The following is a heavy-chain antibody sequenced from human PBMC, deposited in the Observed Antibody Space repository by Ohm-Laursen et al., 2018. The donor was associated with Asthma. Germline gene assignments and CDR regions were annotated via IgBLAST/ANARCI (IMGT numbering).Heavy chain of an antibody. CDR2: IYYSGST. Sequence: SETLSLTCSVSGGSISSGGYYWSWIRQHPGKGLEWIGYIYYSGSTYYNPSLKSRVTISVDTSKNQFSLKLSSVTAADTAVYYCARARETHASHWFDPWGQGTLVTVSS. CDR3: ARARETHASHWFDP. CDR1: GGSISSGGYY. J-gene: IGHJ5*02. D-gene: IGHD1-26*01. V-gene: IGHV4-31*03.